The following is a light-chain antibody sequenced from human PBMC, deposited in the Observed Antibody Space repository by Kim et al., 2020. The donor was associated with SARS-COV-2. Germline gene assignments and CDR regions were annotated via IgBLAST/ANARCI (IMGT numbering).Light chain of an antibody. J-gene: IGKJ4*01. V-gene: IGKV1-39*01. Sequence: DIQMTQSPSSLAASVGDRVTIACRASQSINTYLNWYQQKPGKAPKLLIYAASTLQSGVPSRFSGSGSGTDFTLTISSLQPEDFATYYCQPRHTAPLRTFGGGTTVDIK. CDR1: QSINTY. CDR2: AAS. CDR3: QPRHTAPLRT.